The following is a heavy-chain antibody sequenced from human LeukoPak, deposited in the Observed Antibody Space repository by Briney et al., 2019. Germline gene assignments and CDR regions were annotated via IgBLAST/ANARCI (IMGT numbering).Heavy chain of an antibody. CDR2: IWYDGSNK. CDR3: ARDSSSLFDY. Sequence: PGGSLRLSCAASGFSFSNYGMHWVRQAPGKGLEWVAVIWYDGSNKYYADSVKGRFTISRDNSKNTFYLQMNSLRAEDTAVYYCARDSSSLFDYWGQGTLVTVSS. V-gene: IGHV3-33*01. CDR1: GFSFSNYG. D-gene: IGHD6-13*01. J-gene: IGHJ4*02.